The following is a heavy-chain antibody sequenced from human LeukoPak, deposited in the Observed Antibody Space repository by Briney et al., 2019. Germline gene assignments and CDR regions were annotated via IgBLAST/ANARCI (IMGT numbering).Heavy chain of an antibody. J-gene: IGHJ4*02. CDR2: ISSSSSYI. CDR3: ARDPSSGWFDY. V-gene: IGHV3-21*01. CDR1: GFTFSSYS. Sequence: GGSLRLSCAASGFTFSSYSMNWVRQAPGKGLEWVSSISSSSSYIYYADSVKGRFTTSRDNAKNSLYLQMNSLRAEDTAVYYCARDPSSGWFDYWGQGTLVTVSS. D-gene: IGHD6-19*01.